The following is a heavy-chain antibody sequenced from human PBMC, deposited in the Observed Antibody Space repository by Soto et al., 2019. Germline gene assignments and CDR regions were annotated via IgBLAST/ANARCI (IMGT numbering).Heavy chain of an antibody. V-gene: IGHV4-59*01. Sequence: SETLSLTCTVSGGSISSYYWSWIRQPPGKGLEWIGYIYYSGSTNYNPSLKSRVTISVDTSKNQFSLKLSSVTAADTAVYYCARGFRRGPYYFDYWGQGTLVTVSS. J-gene: IGHJ4*02. CDR2: IYYSGST. CDR1: GGSISSYY. D-gene: IGHD3-10*01. CDR3: ARGFRRGPYYFDY.